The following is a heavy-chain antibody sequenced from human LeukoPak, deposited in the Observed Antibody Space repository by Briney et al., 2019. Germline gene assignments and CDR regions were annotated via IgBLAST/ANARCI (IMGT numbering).Heavy chain of an antibody. V-gene: IGHV3-33*06. J-gene: IGHJ4*02. CDR1: GFTFSSYG. Sequence: GGSLRLSCAASGFTFSSYGMHWVRQAPGEGLEWVAVIWYDGNNKYYADSVKVRFTISRDNSKNTLYLKMTSMRAEDTAVYYCAKDSSAACSLLDYWGQGALVTVSS. D-gene: IGHD2-15*01. CDR3: AKDSSAACSLLDY. CDR2: IWYDGNNK.